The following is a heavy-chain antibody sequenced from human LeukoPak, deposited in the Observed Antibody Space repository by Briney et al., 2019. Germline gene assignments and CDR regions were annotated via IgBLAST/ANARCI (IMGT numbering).Heavy chain of an antibody. Sequence: SETLSLTCAVYGGSFSGYYWSWIRQPPGKGLEWIGEINHSGSTNYNPSLKSRVTISVDTSKNQFSLKLSSVTAADTAVYYCARSTYYCDSSGYRSYYYYYYMDVWGKGTTVTVSS. J-gene: IGHJ6*03. V-gene: IGHV4-34*01. CDR2: INHSGST. D-gene: IGHD3-22*01. CDR1: GGSFSGYY. CDR3: ARSTYYCDSSGYRSYYYYYYMDV.